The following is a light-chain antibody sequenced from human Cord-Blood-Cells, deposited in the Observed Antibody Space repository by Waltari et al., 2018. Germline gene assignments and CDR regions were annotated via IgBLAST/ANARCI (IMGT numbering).Light chain of an antibody. V-gene: IGLV2-14*01. Sequence: QSALTQPAYVSGSPGQSITISCTGTSSDVGGYNYVSWYQQHTVKAPKLMIYDVSNRPSGVSNRFSGFKSGNTASLTISGLQAEDEADYYCSSYTSSSTLVFGGGTKLTVL. CDR3: SSYTSSSTLV. J-gene: IGLJ3*02. CDR1: SSDVGGYNY. CDR2: DVS.